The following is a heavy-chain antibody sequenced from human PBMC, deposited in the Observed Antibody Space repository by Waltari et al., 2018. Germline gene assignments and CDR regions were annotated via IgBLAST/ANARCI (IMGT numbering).Heavy chain of an antibody. J-gene: IGHJ5*01. Sequence: QVQLQESGPGLVKPSETLSLTCTVSGGSLSSSSWSWIRESPGKGLEWIGYVDYMGSTNYNPYLKSRVTISVNTSKNQFSLMVNSVTAADTAIYYCARRMGYRSSWYGWTFDSWGQGTLVTVSS. V-gene: IGHV4-59*01. D-gene: IGHD6-13*01. CDR3: ARRMGYRSSWYGWTFDS. CDR2: VDYMGST. CDR1: GGSLSSSS.